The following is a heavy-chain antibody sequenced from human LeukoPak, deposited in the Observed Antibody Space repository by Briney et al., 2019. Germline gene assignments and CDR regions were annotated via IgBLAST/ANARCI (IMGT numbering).Heavy chain of an antibody. CDR3: ARLRRYYYYMDV. CDR2: INHSGST. J-gene: IGHJ6*03. V-gene: IGHV4-34*01. CDR1: GGSFSGYY. D-gene: IGHD3-16*01. Sequence: SETLSLTCAVYGGSFSGYYWSWIRQPPGKGLEWIGEINHSGSTNYNPSLKSRVTISVDTSKNQFSLKLSSVTAADTAVYYCARLRRYYYYMDVWGKGTTVTVSS.